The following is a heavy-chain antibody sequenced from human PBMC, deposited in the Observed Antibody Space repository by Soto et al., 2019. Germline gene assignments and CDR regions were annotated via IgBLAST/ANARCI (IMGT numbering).Heavy chain of an antibody. J-gene: IGHJ6*02. V-gene: IGHV5-51*01. D-gene: IGHD2-2*01. CDR3: ASSSCYSFCGMYV. CDR2: IYPGDSDT. CDR1: GYSFTSYW. Sequence: GESLKISCKGSGYSFTSYWIGWVRQMPGKGLEWMGIIYPGDSDTRYSPSFQGQVTISADKSISTAYLQWSSLKASDTAMYYCASSSCYSFCGMYVWGQGTTVTVSS.